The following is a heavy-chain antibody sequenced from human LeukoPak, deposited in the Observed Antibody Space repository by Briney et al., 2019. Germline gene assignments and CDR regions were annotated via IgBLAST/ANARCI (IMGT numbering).Heavy chain of an antibody. J-gene: IGHJ4*02. CDR3: AKDGDIRWELLSFDY. CDR1: GFTFSTYS. D-gene: IGHD1-26*01. Sequence: PGGSLRLSCAASGFTFSTYSMNWVRQAPGKGLEWVSYISSSSFTIHYADSVKGRFTTSRDNSKNTLYLQMNSLRAEDTAVYYCAKDGDIRWELLSFDYWGQGTLVTVSS. CDR2: ISSSSFTI. V-gene: IGHV3-48*01.